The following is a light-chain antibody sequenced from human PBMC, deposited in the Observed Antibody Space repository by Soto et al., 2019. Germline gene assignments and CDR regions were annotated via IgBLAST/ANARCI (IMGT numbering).Light chain of an antibody. CDR2: GAS. J-gene: IGKJ2*01. CDR3: QQYGSSPPYT. Sequence: IVLTQSPGTLSLSPGERATLSCRASQSVSSSYLAWYQQKPGQAPRLLIYGASSRATGIPDRFSGSGSGTEFTLTISRLEPEDFTVYYCQQYGSSPPYTFGQGTKLEIK. CDR1: QSVSSSY. V-gene: IGKV3-20*01.